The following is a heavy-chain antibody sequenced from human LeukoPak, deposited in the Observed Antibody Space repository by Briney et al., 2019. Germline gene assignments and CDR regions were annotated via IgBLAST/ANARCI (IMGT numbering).Heavy chain of an antibody. CDR2: INSDGSWT. J-gene: IGHJ4*02. CDR3: VSFYETY. Sequence: GGSLRLSCAASGNYWMHWVRQAPGKGLEWVSHINSDGSWTGYADSVKGRFTTSKDNAKNTVYLQMNNLRAEDTAVYYCVSFYETYWGRGTLVTVSS. V-gene: IGHV3-74*01. CDR1: GNYW. D-gene: IGHD2-2*01.